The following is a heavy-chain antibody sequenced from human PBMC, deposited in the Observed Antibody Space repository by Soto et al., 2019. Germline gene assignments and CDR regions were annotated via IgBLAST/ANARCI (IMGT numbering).Heavy chain of an antibody. Sequence: ASVKVSFKASGYTFTSYSMHWVRQAPGQGLEWMGIINPSSGRTGYAQNFQGRVTMTSDTSTSIVYMEMSSLKSEDTAVYYCARDHNFGFILYAMDVWGQGTTVTVSS. J-gene: IGHJ6*02. D-gene: IGHD2-15*01. CDR3: ARDHNFGFILYAMDV. CDR1: GYTFTSYS. CDR2: INPSSGRT. V-gene: IGHV1-46*01.